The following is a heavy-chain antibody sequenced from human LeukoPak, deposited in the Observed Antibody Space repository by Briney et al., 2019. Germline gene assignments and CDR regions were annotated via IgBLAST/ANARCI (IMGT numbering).Heavy chain of an antibody. CDR1: GYTFTGYY. D-gene: IGHD6-19*01. V-gene: IGHV1-2*02. Sequence: ASVKVSCKASGYTFTGYYMHWVRQAPGQGLEWMGWISPKNGGTDYAQKFQGRVTMTRDTSVNTAYMELTSLRSDDTAVYYCATSIAVAGTLDYWGQGTLVTVSS. CDR3: ATSIAVAGTLDY. CDR2: ISPKNGGT. J-gene: IGHJ4*02.